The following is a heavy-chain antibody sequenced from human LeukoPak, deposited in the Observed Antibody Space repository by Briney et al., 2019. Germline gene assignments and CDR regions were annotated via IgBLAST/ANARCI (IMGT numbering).Heavy chain of an antibody. J-gene: IGHJ4*02. CDR3: ARGRYSSTWLDY. V-gene: IGHV3-7*01. CDR1: GFTLSSNW. Sequence: PGGSLRLSCAASGFTLSSNWMTWVRQAPGKGLEWVANIKQDGSEKYYADSVKGRFTISRDNAKNSLYLQMNSLRGEDTAVYYCARGRYSSTWLDYWGQGTLVTVSS. CDR2: IKQDGSEK. D-gene: IGHD6-13*01.